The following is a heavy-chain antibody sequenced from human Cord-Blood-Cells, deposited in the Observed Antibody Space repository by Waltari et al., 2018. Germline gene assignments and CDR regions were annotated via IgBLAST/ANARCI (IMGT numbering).Heavy chain of an antibody. D-gene: IGHD6-19*01. CDR1: GGSFSGYY. J-gene: IGHJ6*03. CDR3: ARLGGSSGWYYYYYYMDV. V-gene: IGHV4-34*01. Sequence: QVQLQQWGAGLLKPSETLSLTCAVYGGSFSGYYWSWIRQPPGKGLEWIGEINHSGSPNYNPSLKRRVTISVDTSKNQFSLELSSVTAADTAVYYCARLGGSSGWYYYYYYMDVWGKGTTVTVSS. CDR2: INHSGSP.